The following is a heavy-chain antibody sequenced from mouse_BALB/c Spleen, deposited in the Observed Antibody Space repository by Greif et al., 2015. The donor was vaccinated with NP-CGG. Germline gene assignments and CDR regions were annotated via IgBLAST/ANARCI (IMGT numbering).Heavy chain of an antibody. Sequence: EVQGVESGGGLVKPGGSLKLSCAASGFAFSSYDMSWVRQTPEKRLEWVAYISSGGGSTYYPDTVKGRFTISRDNAKNTLYLQMSSLKSEDTAMYYCARYGNWFAYWGRGTLVTVSA. CDR1: GFAFSSYD. V-gene: IGHV5-12-1*01. CDR3: ARYGNWFAY. CDR2: ISSGGGST. D-gene: IGHD2-1*01. J-gene: IGHJ3*01.